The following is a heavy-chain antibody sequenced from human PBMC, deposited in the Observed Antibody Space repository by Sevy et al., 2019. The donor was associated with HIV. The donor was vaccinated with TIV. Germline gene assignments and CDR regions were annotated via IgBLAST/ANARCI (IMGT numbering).Heavy chain of an antibody. J-gene: IGHJ6*02. CDR1: GFTFSNAW. D-gene: IGHD2-2*01. CDR3: TTHTRCSSTSCYEYYYYGMDV. CDR2: IKSKTDGGTT. Sequence: LGGSLRLSCAASGFTFSNAWMSWVHQAPGKGLEWVGRIKSKTDGGTTDYAAPVKGRFTISRDDSKNTLYLQMNSLKTEDTAVYYCTTHTRCSSTSCYEYYYYGMDVWGQGTTVTVSS. V-gene: IGHV3-15*01.